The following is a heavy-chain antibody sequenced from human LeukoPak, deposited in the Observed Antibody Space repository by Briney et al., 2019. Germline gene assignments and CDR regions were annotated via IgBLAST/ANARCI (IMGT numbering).Heavy chain of an antibody. CDR2: IYHSGST. CDR3: AREGTTVTTNVGAFDI. J-gene: IGHJ3*02. Sequence: SETLSLTCAVSGGSINSSNWWSWVRPPPGKGLEWIGEIYHSGSTNYNPSLKSRVTISVDKSKTQFSLKLSSVTAADTAVYYCAREGTTVTTNVGAFDIWGQGTMVTVSS. D-gene: IGHD4-17*01. CDR1: GGSINSSNW. V-gene: IGHV4-4*02.